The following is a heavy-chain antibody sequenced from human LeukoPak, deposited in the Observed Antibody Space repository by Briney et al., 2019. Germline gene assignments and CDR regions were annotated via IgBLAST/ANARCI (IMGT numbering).Heavy chain of an antibody. CDR3: ARAEMICNSGWLYYFDY. CDR1: GFTFSSYN. J-gene: IGHJ4*02. D-gene: IGHD6-19*01. CDR2: ISSSSTYK. Sequence: GGSLRLSCAASGFTFSSYNMNWVRQAPGKGLEWVSFISSSSTYKYNADSVKGRFTISRDNARNSLDLQMNGLRAEDTAVYYCARAEMICNSGWLYYFDYWGQGTLVTVSS. V-gene: IGHV3-21*01.